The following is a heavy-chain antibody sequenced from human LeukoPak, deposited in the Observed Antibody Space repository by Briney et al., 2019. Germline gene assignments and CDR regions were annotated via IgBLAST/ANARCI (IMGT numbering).Heavy chain of an antibody. Sequence: ASVKVSCKASGYTFTGYYMYWVRQAPGQGLEWMGWINPNSGGTNYAQKFQGRVTMTRDTSISTAYMELSRLRSDDTAVYYCAKIGYCSSTSCYGGSLWFDPWGQGTLVTVSS. V-gene: IGHV1-2*02. CDR3: AKIGYCSSTSCYGGSLWFDP. J-gene: IGHJ5*02. CDR1: GYTFTGYY. CDR2: INPNSGGT. D-gene: IGHD2-2*01.